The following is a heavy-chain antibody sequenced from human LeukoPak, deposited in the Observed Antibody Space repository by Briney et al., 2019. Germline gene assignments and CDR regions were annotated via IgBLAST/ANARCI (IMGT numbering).Heavy chain of an antibody. V-gene: IGHV3-64*01. Sequence: GGSLRLSCAASGFTFSNYAMHWVRQAPGKGLEYVSTIVSNGDSTYYANSVKGRFTISRDNSRTTLYLQMGSLRVEDMAVYYCARGVSYYDSSGYLFDYWGQGILVTVSS. J-gene: IGHJ4*02. CDR3: ARGVSYYDSSGYLFDY. D-gene: IGHD3-22*01. CDR1: GFTFSNYA. CDR2: IVSNGDST.